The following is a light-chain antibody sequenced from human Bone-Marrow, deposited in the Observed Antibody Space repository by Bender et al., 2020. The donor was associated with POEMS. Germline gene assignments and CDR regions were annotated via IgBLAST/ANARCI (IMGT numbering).Light chain of an antibody. CDR1: SNDVGGYDY. CDR2: DVN. CDR3: SSYLSTDITFVL. V-gene: IGLV2-14*03. Sequence: QSALTQPASVSGSPGQSITVSCTGTSNDVGGYDYVSWYQHHPGKAPKLIMYDVNNRPSGVPYRFSGSKYGNTVSLSISWLQAEDEADYYCSSYLSTDITFVLFGGGTKLTVL. J-gene: IGLJ3*02.